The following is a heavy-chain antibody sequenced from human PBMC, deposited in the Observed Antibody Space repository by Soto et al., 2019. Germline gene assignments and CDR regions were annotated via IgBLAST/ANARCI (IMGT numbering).Heavy chain of an antibody. V-gene: IGHV1-69*01. CDR3: ARISPGGSYYGFDY. CDR2: IIPIFGTA. J-gene: IGHJ4*02. CDR1: GGTFSSYA. Sequence: QVQLVQSGAEVKKPGSSVKVSCTASGGTFSSYAISWVRQAPGQGLEWMGGIIPIFGTANYAQKFQGRVTITADESTSTAYMELSSLRSEDTAVYYCARISPGGSYYGFDYWGQGTLVTVSS. D-gene: IGHD1-26*01.